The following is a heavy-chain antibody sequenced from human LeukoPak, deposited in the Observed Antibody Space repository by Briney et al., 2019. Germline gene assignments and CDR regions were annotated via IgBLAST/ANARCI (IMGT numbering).Heavy chain of an antibody. V-gene: IGHV4-39*01. CDR3: ARMIPLIIGNWFDP. D-gene: IGHD3-16*01. CDR2: IDDSGRI. Sequence: SETLSLTCTVSGDSFTNTDFFWGWIRQPPGKGLEWIANIDDSGRIYSNPSLRSRVTMSRDTSKNQFSLKVTSVTAADTAVYYCARMIPLIIGNWFDPWGQGTLVTVSS. CDR1: GDSFTNTDFF. J-gene: IGHJ5*02.